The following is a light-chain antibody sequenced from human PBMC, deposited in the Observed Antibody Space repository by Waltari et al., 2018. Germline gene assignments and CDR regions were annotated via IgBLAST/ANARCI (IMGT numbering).Light chain of an antibody. Sequence: QSVLTQPPSVSGAPGQRVTISCAGRSSNIGANFDVQWYQQVPGTAPKLLIHGNTNRPSGVPGRFSGSESGTSASLAITGLQPEDEADYYCQSYDNSLTTWVFGGGTTLTVL. CDR3: QSYDNSLTTWV. CDR1: SSNIGANFD. V-gene: IGLV1-40*01. CDR2: GNT. J-gene: IGLJ3*02.